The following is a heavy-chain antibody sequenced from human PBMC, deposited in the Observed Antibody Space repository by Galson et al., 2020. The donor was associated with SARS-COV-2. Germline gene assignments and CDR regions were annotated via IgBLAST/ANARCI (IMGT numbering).Heavy chain of an antibody. CDR3: ARGGELYIVATSPYYYYGMDV. D-gene: IGHD5-12*01. CDR1: GYTFTSYG. V-gene: IGHV1-18*01. Sequence: ASVTVSCKASGYTFTSYGISWVRQAPGQGLEWMGWISAYNGNTNYAQKLQGRVPMTTDTSTSTAYMELRSLRSDDTAVYYCARGGELYIVATSPYYYYGMDVWGQGTTVTVSS. CDR2: ISAYNGNT. J-gene: IGHJ6*02.